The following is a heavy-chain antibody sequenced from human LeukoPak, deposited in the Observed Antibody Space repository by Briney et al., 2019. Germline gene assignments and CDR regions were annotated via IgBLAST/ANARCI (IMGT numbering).Heavy chain of an antibody. CDR2: ISLRSLT. V-gene: IGHV4-4*02. Sequence: SGTLSLTCGVSGDSISGTNWWSWVRQPPGQGLEWIGEISLRSLTNYNPSLRSRLTMSLDESKNQVSLNLTSVTAADTAVYYCSRESGPFSPFGFWGQGTLVSVHS. CDR3: SRESGPFSPFGF. D-gene: IGHD1-26*01. CDR1: GDSISGTNW. J-gene: IGHJ4*02.